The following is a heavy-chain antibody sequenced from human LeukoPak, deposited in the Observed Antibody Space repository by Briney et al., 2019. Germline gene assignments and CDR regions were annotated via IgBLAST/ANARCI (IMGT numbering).Heavy chain of an antibody. CDR2: LYHSGSP. V-gene: IGHV4-59*01. D-gene: IGHD1-20*01. CDR3: ATLTGTTYPYYFDF. CDR1: GASIRHYY. J-gene: IGHJ4*02. Sequence: SETLSLTCTVSGASIRHYYWSWIRQPPGKGLEWIGDLYHSGSPNYNPSLKSRVTISIDTAKNQFSLRLRSVTAADTAVYYCATLTGTTYPYYFDFWGQATLVTVSS.